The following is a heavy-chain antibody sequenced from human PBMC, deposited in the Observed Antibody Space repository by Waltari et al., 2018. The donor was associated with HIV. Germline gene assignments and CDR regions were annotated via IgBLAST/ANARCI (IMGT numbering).Heavy chain of an antibody. V-gene: IGHV4-34*01. J-gene: IGHJ3*02. Sequence: QVQLQQWGAGLLKPSETLSLTCAVYGGSFSGYYWSWIRQPPGKGLEWIGEINHSGSTNYNPSLKRRVTISVDTSKNQFSLKLSSVTAADTAVYYCARVPEGVVVPAAIAPGDAFDIWGQGTMVTVSS. CDR2: INHSGST. CDR3: ARVPEGVVVPAAIAPGDAFDI. CDR1: GGSFSGYY. D-gene: IGHD2-2*01.